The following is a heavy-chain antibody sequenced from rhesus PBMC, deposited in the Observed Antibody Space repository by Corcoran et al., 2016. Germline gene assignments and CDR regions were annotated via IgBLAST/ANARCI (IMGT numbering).Heavy chain of an antibody. CDR1: GFIFGDYG. Sequence: EVQLVESGGGLVQPGGSLRLSCAASGFIFGDYGVDWVRQGPGKGLEWVSSISNTGKTIYYADSVKGRFIVSRDNAKNSLSLQMNSLRAEDTAVYYCTRSLGTYYDYWGQGVLVTVSS. V-gene: IGHV3-7*01. J-gene: IGHJ4*01. CDR3: TRSLGTYYDY. D-gene: IGHD3-16*01. CDR2: ISNTGKTI.